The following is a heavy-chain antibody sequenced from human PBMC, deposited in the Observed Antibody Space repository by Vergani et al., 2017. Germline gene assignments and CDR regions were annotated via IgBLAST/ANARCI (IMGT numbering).Heavy chain of an antibody. CDR3: ARHSTVEWLVKLGWFDP. V-gene: IGHV4-39*01. J-gene: IGHJ5*02. Sequence: QLQLQESGPGLVKPSATLSLTCSVSGASTRSSYYYCGWISQPPGKGLEWIASIYYSGSTYDNPSLKSPVTISVDTSKNQFSLKLSSVTAADTAVYFCARHSTVEWLVKLGWFDPWGQGILVTVSS. CDR1: GASTRSSYYY. CDR2: IYYSGST. D-gene: IGHD6-19*01.